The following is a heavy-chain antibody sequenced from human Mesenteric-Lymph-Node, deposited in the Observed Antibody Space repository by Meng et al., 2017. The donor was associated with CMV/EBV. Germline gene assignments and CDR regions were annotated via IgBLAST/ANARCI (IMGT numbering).Heavy chain of an antibody. CDR2: IYYSGST. CDR3: ARLLPDYDFWSGYYPVDI. J-gene: IGHJ3*02. Sequence: SETLSLTCTVSGGPISSSSYYWGWIRQPPGQGLEWIGSIYYSGSTYYNPSLKRRVTISVDTSKNQFSLKLSSVTAADTAVYYCARLLPDYDFWSGYYPVDIWGQGTMVTVSS. CDR1: GGPISSSSYY. D-gene: IGHD3-3*01. V-gene: IGHV4-39*01.